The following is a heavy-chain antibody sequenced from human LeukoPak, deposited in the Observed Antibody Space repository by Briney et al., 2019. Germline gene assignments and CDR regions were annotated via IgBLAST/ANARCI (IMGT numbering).Heavy chain of an antibody. V-gene: IGHV3-7*01. CDR1: GFTVSSNY. CDR3: ARDLRGWYGGY. D-gene: IGHD6-19*01. Sequence: GGSLRLSCAASGFTVSSNYMSWVRQAPGKGLEWVANIKQDGSEKYYVDSVKGRFTISRDNAKNSLYLQMNSLRAEDTAVYYCARDLRGWYGGYWGQGTLVTVSS. J-gene: IGHJ4*02. CDR2: IKQDGSEK.